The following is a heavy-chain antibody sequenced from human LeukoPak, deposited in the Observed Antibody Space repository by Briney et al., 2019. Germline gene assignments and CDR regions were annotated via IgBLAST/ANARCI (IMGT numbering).Heavy chain of an antibody. D-gene: IGHD3-16*02. Sequence: SETLSLTCTVSGGSISSSSYYWSWIRQPAGKGLEWIGRIYTSGSTNYNPSLKSRVTMSVDTSKNQFSLKLSSVTAADTAVYYCASLMITFGGVIGDWGQGTLVTVSS. CDR3: ASLMITFGGVIGD. J-gene: IGHJ4*02. CDR2: IYTSGST. CDR1: GGSISSSSYY. V-gene: IGHV4-61*02.